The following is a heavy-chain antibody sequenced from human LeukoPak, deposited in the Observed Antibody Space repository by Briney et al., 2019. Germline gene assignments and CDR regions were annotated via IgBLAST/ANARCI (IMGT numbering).Heavy chain of an antibody. CDR2: TYYRSKWYN. J-gene: IGHJ4*02. D-gene: IGHD3-3*01. CDR1: GDSVSSNSAA. CDR3: ARDSADFWSGFYFDY. Sequence: SPTLSLTCAISGDSVSSNSAAWNWIRQSPSRGLEWLGRTYYRSKWYNDYAVSVKSRITINPDTSKNPFSLQLNSVTPEDTAVYYCARDSADFWSGFYFDYWGQGTLVTVSS. V-gene: IGHV6-1*01.